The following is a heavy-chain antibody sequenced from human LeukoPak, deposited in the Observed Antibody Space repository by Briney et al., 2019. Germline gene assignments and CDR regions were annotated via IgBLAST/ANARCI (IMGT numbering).Heavy chain of an antibody. Sequence: GGSLRLSCAASGFTFSTYWMHWVRQAPGKGLEWVSGISWNSDTIGYADSVKGRFTISRDNAKNSLYLQMNSLRAEDTALYYCAKTSPGIAVTSYYYYMDVWGKGTTVTVSS. CDR1: GFTFSTYW. D-gene: IGHD6-19*01. CDR3: AKTSPGIAVTSYYYYMDV. CDR2: ISWNSDTI. V-gene: IGHV3-9*01. J-gene: IGHJ6*03.